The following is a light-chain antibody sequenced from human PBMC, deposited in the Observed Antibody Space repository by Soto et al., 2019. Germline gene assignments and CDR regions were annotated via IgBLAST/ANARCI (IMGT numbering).Light chain of an antibody. V-gene: IGKV3-20*01. CDR3: QQFGSSLYT. Sequence: EIVLTQSPGTLSLSPGERATLSCMASQSVSSSYLAWYQQKPGQAPRLLIYDASSRATGIPDRFSGSGSGTDFTLTISRLEPEDFAVYYCQQFGSSLYTFGQGTKLEIK. J-gene: IGKJ2*01. CDR1: QSVSSSY. CDR2: DAS.